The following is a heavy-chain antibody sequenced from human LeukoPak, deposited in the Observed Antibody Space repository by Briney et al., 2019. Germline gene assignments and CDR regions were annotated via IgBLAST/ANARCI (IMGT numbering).Heavy chain of an antibody. CDR3: ARDAGFYAGIDH. CDR1: GGSISSGSYY. CDR2: ISITEST. Sequence: SETLSLTCAVSGGSISSGSYYWTWIRQPAWKGLEWIGRISITESTYYNPSLKSRVTISLDTSKNHFSLKLNSMTAADTAVYYCARDAGFYAGIDHWGQGTLVTVSS. V-gene: IGHV4-61*02. D-gene: IGHD2/OR15-2a*01. J-gene: IGHJ5*02.